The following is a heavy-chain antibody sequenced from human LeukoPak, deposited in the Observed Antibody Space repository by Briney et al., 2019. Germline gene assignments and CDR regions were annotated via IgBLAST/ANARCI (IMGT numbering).Heavy chain of an antibody. CDR3: VRESDVWSGPGIGRPLDV. CDR1: GFTFSSYW. V-gene: IGHV3-74*01. Sequence: GGSLRLSCVASGFTFSSYWMHWVRQAPGKGLVWVSRINGDGSSTSYADSVKGRFTISRDNAKNSVSLQMDGLRAEDTAVYHCVRESDVWSGPGIGRPLDVWGKGTTVTVSS. CDR2: INGDGSST. D-gene: IGHD3-3*01. J-gene: IGHJ6*04.